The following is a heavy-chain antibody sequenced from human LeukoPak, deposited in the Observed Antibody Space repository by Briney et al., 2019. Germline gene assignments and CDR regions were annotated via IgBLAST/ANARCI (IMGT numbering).Heavy chain of an antibody. V-gene: IGHV1-18*01. D-gene: IGHD3-10*01. CDR1: GYTFTSYG. Sequence: ASVKVSCKASGYTFTSYGISWVRQAPGQGLEWMGWISAYNGNTNYAKKLQGRVTMTTDTSTSTAYMELRSLRSDDTAVYYCARGRSRKWFGEPKEDYFDYWGQGTLVTVSS. J-gene: IGHJ4*02. CDR2: ISAYNGNT. CDR3: ARGRSRKWFGEPKEDYFDY.